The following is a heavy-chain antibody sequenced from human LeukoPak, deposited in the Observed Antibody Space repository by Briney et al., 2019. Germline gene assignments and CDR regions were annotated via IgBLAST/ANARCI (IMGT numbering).Heavy chain of an antibody. CDR2: IKQDGSEK. Sequence: PGGSLRLSCAASGFTFSSYWMSWVRQAPGKGLEWVANIKQDGSEKYYVDSVKGRFTISRDNSKNTLYLQMNSLRAEDTAVYYCARNGLYYDSSGPLDYWGQGTLVTVSS. D-gene: IGHD3-22*01. CDR3: ARNGLYYDSSGPLDY. J-gene: IGHJ4*02. V-gene: IGHV3-7*01. CDR1: GFTFSSYW.